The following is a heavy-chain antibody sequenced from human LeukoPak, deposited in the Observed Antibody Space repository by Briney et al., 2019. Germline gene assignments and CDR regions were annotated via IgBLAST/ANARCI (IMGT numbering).Heavy chain of an antibody. V-gene: IGHV4-4*07. CDR2: VYTSGSP. CDR1: GATISGYY. CDR3: ARESVAPDY. D-gene: IGHD4-23*01. J-gene: IGHJ4*02. Sequence: KPSETLSLTCTVSGATISGYYWKWMRQPAGKGLEWIGRVYTSGSPNYNPSLKSRLTMSVDTSKNQFSLKLSSVTAADTAVYYCARESVAPDYWGQGTLVTVSS.